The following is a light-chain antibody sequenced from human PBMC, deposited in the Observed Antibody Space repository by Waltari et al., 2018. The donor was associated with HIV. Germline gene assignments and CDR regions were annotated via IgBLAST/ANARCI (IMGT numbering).Light chain of an antibody. V-gene: IGKV3-20*01. CDR1: QSVRSSY. Sequence: EIVLTQSPGTLSLSPGERAILSCRASQSVRSSYLAWYQQKPGQATRLLIYGVSSRATGIPDRFSGSGSGTEFILTISRLEPEDFAVYYCQQYDSPPRTFGQGTKVEIK. CDR2: GVS. J-gene: IGKJ1*01. CDR3: QQYDSPPRT.